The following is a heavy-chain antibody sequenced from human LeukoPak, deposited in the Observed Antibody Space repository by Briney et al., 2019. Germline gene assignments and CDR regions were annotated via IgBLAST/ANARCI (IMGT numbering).Heavy chain of an antibody. CDR3: ARHVVAVGFDY. CDR1: GFTFSSHG. V-gene: IGHV3-23*01. Sequence: GGSLRLSCAASGFTFSSHGINWVRQAPGKGLEWVSGISPSGSISYYADSVKGRFTISRDNSKNTVSLQMNSLRAEDTALYYCARHVVAVGFDYWGQGTLVTVSS. J-gene: IGHJ4*02. D-gene: IGHD3-22*01. CDR2: ISPSGSIS.